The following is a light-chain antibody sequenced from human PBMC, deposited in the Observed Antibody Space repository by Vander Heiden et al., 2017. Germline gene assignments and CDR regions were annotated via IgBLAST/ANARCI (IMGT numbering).Light chain of an antibody. V-gene: IGKV3-20*01. CDR2: DAS. CDR1: QTVRSDY. J-gene: IGKJ4*01. CDR3: QQYGSSPLT. Sequence: ETVLTQSPGTLSLSPGERATLSCRARQTVRSDYLAWYHQKPGQAPRLLIYDASSRATGIPDRFSGSGSGTDFTLTISRLEPEDFAIYYCQQYGSSPLTFGGGTKVEIK.